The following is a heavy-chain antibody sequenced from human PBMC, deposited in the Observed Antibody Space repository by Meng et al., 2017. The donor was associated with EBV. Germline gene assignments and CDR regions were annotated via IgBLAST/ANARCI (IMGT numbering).Heavy chain of an antibody. V-gene: IGHV4-39*07. J-gene: IGHJ5*02. Sequence: QLQLYQSGPGLVKPSEXLSLTCTVAGDSISSRSYYWGWIRQPPGKGLEWIGEINHSGSTNYNPSLKSRVTISVDTSKNQFSLKLSSVTAADTAVYYCARGGGNRGGIVGATYRLNWFDPWGQGTLVTVSS. CDR2: INHSGST. CDR3: ARGGGNRGGIVGATYRLNWFDP. CDR1: GDSISSRSYY. D-gene: IGHD1-26*01.